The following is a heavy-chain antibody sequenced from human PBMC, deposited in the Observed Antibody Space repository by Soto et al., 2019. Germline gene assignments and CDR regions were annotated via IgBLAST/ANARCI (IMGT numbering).Heavy chain of an antibody. CDR2: IYPGDSDT. J-gene: IGHJ4*02. Sequence: GESLKISCKASGYSFTDYWIGWVRQMPGKGLEWMGIIYPGDSDTKYSPSFQGQVTMSADNSISTAYLQWNSLKASDTAMYYCARDGLSSSSSSDYWGQGTLVTVSS. CDR3: ARDGLSSSSSSDY. D-gene: IGHD6-6*01. CDR1: GYSFTDYW. V-gene: IGHV5-51*01.